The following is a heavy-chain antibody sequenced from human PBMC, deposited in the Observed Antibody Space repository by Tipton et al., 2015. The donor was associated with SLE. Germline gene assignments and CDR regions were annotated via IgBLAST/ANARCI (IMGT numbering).Heavy chain of an antibody. Sequence: TLSLTCAVYGGSFSGYSWSWIRQPPGKGLEWIGEINHSGDTNNNPSLKSRVIMSVDTSKNQFSLKLTSVTAADTAVYYCATFSGGGNGYNGFDCWGQGTLVTVSS. CDR1: GGSFSGYS. J-gene: IGHJ4*02. CDR3: ATFSGGGNGYNGFDC. D-gene: IGHD5-24*01. V-gene: IGHV4-34*10. CDR2: INHSGDT.